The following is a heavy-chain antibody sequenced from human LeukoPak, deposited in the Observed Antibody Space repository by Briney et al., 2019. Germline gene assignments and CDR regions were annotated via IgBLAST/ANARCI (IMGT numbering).Heavy chain of an antibody. CDR3: ARDALTMVRGALNY. Sequence: ASVKVSCKASGYTFTSYDINWVRQATGQGLEWMGWMNPNSGNTGYAQKFQGRVTMTTVTSTSTAYMELRSLRSDDTAVYYCARDALTMVRGALNYWGQGTLVTVSS. CDR1: GYTFTSYD. V-gene: IGHV1-8*01. J-gene: IGHJ4*02. D-gene: IGHD3-10*01. CDR2: MNPNSGNT.